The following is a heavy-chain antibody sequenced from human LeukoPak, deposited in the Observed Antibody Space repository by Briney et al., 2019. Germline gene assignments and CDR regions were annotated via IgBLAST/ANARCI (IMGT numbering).Heavy chain of an antibody. V-gene: IGHV3-23*01. J-gene: IGHJ4*02. CDR1: GFTFRNYG. CDR2: ISPRGGGT. D-gene: IGHD6-19*01. Sequence: QSGGSLRLSCAASGFTFRNYGMNWVRQAPGKGLEWLSGISPRGGGTYYADSVKGRFTISRDNAKNSLYLQMNSLRAEDTAVYYCARGRVRSGWPPADYWGQGTLVTVSS. CDR3: ARGRVRSGWPPADY.